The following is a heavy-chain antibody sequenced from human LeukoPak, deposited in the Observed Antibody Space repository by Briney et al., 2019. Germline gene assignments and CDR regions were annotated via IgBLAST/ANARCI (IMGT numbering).Heavy chain of an antibody. J-gene: IGHJ4*02. V-gene: IGHV3-23*01. CDR3: ASHDSSGYSLSRYFTY. CDR1: GFTFSNYA. D-gene: IGHD3-22*01. Sequence: GGSLRLSCTASGFTFSNYAMSWVRQAPGKGLEWVSPITGSGGNTYYADSVKGRFTISRDNSKSTLYLQMNSLRVEDTAVYFCASHDSSGYSLSRYFTYWGQGTLVTVSS. CDR2: ITGSGGNT.